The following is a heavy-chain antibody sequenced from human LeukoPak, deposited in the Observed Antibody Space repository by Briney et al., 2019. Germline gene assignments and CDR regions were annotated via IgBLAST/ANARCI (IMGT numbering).Heavy chain of an antibody. CDR1: GGSFSGYH. V-gene: IGHV4-34*09. J-gene: IGHJ6*02. CDR3: ARINKLTSPNYYYFGMDV. D-gene: IGHD2-2*01. CDR2: IDHSGST. Sequence: SETLSLTCAVYGGSFSGYHWRWIRQPPGKGLEWIGEIDHSGSTNYNPSLKSRVTISVDTSKNQFSLNLSSVTAADTAVYYCARINKLTSPNYYYFGMDVWGQGTTVTVSS.